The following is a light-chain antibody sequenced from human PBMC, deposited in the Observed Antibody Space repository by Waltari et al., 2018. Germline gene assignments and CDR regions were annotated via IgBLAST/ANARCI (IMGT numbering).Light chain of an antibody. Sequence: DIQMTQSPSSLSASVGDRVTITCWAGQSISVYLNWYQQRPGKAPKLLIYDASTLQSGVPSRFSGSGSGTDFTLTISSLQPEDFATDYCQQRYSTPATFGQGTRLEIK. CDR3: QQRYSTPAT. V-gene: IGKV1-39*01. CDR2: DAS. CDR1: QSISVY. J-gene: IGKJ5*01.